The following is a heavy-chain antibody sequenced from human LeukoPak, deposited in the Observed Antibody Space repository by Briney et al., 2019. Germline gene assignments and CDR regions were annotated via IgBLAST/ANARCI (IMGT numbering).Heavy chain of an antibody. D-gene: IGHD2-15*01. J-gene: IGHJ5*02. CDR1: GYSFTSYW. CDR2: IYPGDSDT. V-gene: IGHV5-51*01. CDR3: ARHRRGYCSGGSCLYWFDP. Sequence: GESLKISCKGSGYSFTSYWIGWVRQMPGKGLEWMGIIYPGDSDTRYSPSFQGQVTISADKSISTAYLQWSSLKASDTAMYYCARHRRGYCSGGSCLYWFDPWGQGTLVTVSS.